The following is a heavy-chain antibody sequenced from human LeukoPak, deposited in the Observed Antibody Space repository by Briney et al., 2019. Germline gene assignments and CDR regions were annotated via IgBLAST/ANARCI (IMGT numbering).Heavy chain of an antibody. CDR1: GFTFSSYS. CDR3: ARCSSSWYCWWFDP. J-gene: IGHJ5*02. CDR2: ISSNSSYL. D-gene: IGHD6-13*01. Sequence: PGGSLRLSCAASGFTFSSYSMNWVRQAPGKGLEWVSSISSNSSYLYYADSVKGRFTISRDNAKNSLYLQMNSLRAEDTAVYYCARCSSSWYCWWFDPWGQGTLVTVSS. V-gene: IGHV3-21*01.